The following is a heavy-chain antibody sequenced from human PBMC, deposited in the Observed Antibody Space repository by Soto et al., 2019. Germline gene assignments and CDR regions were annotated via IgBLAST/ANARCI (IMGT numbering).Heavy chain of an antibody. CDR2: IWYDGSNK. Sequence: GGSLRLSCAASGFTFSSYGMHWARQAPGKGLKWVAVIWYDGSNKYYADSVKGRFTISRDNSKNTLYLQMNSLRAEDTAVYFCLIRKSNCSSTSCYPSFFDYWGQGTLVTVSS. J-gene: IGHJ4*02. D-gene: IGHD2-2*01. CDR3: LIRKSNCSSTSCYPSFFDY. CDR1: GFTFSSYG. V-gene: IGHV3-33*01.